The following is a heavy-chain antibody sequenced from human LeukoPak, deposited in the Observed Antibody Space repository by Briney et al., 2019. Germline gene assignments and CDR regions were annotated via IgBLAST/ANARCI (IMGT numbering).Heavy chain of an antibody. CDR1: GDSVSSNSAA. CDR2: IYYRSKWYN. J-gene: IGHJ5*02. V-gene: IGHV6-1*01. CDR3: ARANLLDYGDYLNWFDP. D-gene: IGHD4-17*01. Sequence: SQTLSLTCAISGDSVSSNSAAWNWMRQSPSRGLEWLGRIYYRSKWYNDYAISVKRRITINPDTSKNQFSLHLNFVTPEDTAVYYCARANLLDYGDYLNWFDPWGQGTLVTVSS.